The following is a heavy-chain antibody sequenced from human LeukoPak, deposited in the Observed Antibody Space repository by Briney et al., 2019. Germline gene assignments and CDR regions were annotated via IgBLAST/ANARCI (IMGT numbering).Heavy chain of an antibody. Sequence: GGSLRLSCAASGFTFSSYAMSWVRQVPGKGLEWVSAVSGSGSNTYYADSVKGRFTISRDKSKNTLSLQLNSLRADDTAVYYCAASVRVWGTFRPPTSVDYWGQGTLVTVSS. J-gene: IGHJ4*02. CDR2: VSGSGSNT. D-gene: IGHD3-16*02. CDR3: AASVRVWGTFRPPTSVDY. V-gene: IGHV3-23*01. CDR1: GFTFSSYA.